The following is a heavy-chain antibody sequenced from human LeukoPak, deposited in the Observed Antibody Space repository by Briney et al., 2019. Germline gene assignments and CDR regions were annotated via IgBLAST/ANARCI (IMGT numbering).Heavy chain of an antibody. CDR3: ARDRYGDLRNDY. J-gene: IGHJ4*02. CDR1: GGSFSGYY. CDR2: INHSGST. Sequence: SETLSLTCAVYGGSFSGYYWSWIRQPPGKGLEWIGEINHSGSTNYNPSLKSRVTISVDTSKNQFSLKLSSVTAADTAVYYCARDRYGDLRNDYWGQGTLVTVSS. D-gene: IGHD4-17*01. V-gene: IGHV4-34*01.